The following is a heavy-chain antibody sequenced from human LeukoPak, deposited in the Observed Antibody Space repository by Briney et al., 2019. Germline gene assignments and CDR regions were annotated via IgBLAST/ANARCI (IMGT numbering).Heavy chain of an antibody. J-gene: IGHJ4*02. Sequence: SETLSLTCTVSGGSINNYYWSWIRQPPGKGLEWIGYIYYSGTTSYNPSLKTRVTISIDTSKNQFSLKLTSVTAADTAVYYCARTSVVTAMPFDYWGQGTLVTVSS. CDR2: IYYSGTT. V-gene: IGHV4-59*01. D-gene: IGHD2-21*02. CDR1: GGSINNYY. CDR3: ARTSVVTAMPFDY.